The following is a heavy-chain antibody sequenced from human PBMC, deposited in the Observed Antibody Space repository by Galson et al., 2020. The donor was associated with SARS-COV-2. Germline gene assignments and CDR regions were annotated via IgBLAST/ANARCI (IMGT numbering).Heavy chain of an antibody. CDR1: GFTFDDYT. CDR3: AKDINGCSSTSCSCDYCMDV. V-gene: IGHV3-43*01. J-gene: IGHJ6*02. Sequence: TGGSLRLSCAASGFTFDDYTMHWVRQAPGKGLEWASLISWAGGSPYYADSVKGRFTISRDNSKNSLYLQMNSLSTEDTALYYCAKDINGCSSTSCSCDYCMDVWGQGTRVTVSS. D-gene: IGHD2-2*01. CDR2: ISWAGGSP.